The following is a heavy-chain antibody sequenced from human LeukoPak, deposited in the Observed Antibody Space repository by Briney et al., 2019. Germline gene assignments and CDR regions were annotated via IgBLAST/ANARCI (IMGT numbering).Heavy chain of an antibody. V-gene: IGHV4-59*01. Sequence: PSETLSLTCTVSGGSISSYYWSWIQQPPGEGLEWIAYIYYSGSTNYNPSLKSRLTISVDTSKNQFSLKLTSVTAADTAVYYCARASAHRGIAVAGVYWYFDLWGRGTLVTVSS. CDR3: ARASAHRGIAVAGVYWYFDL. J-gene: IGHJ2*01. CDR2: IYYSGST. D-gene: IGHD6-19*01. CDR1: GGSISSYY.